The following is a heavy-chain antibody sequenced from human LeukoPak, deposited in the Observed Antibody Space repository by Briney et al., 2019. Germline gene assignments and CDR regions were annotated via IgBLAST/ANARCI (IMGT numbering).Heavy chain of an antibody. CDR1: GGSISSSSYY. J-gene: IGHJ4*02. CDR3: ARDRPYYSSGWYRYFDY. CDR2: IYYSGST. Sequence: SETLSLTCTVSGGSISSSSYYWGWIRQPPGKGLEWIGSIYYSGSTYYNPSLKSRVTISVDTSKNQFSLKLSSVTAADTAVYYCARDRPYYSSGWYRYFDYWGQGTLVTVSS. D-gene: IGHD6-19*01. V-gene: IGHV4-39*07.